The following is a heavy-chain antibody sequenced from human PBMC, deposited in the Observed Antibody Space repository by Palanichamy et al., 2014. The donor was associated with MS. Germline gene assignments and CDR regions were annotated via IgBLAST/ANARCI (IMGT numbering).Heavy chain of an antibody. CDR1: GFTVSSNY. CDR3: ARERYSGSYFYDY. J-gene: IGHJ4*02. CDR2: IYSGGST. V-gene: IGHV3-53*02. D-gene: IGHD1-26*01. Sequence: EVQLVETGGGLIQPGGSLRLSCAASGFTVSSNYMSWVRQTPGKGLEWVSVIYSGGSTYYADSVKGRFTISRDNSRNTLYLQMNSLRAEDTAVYYCARERYSGSYFYDYRGQGTLVTVSS.